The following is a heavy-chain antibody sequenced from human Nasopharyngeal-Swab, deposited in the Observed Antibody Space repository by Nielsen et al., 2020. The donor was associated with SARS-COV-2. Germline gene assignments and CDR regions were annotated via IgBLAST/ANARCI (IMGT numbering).Heavy chain of an antibody. J-gene: IGHJ3*02. V-gene: IGHV4-39*01. D-gene: IGHD1-26*01. CDR3: ARPIVGATSDAFNI. CDR1: GGSIRTSYYCDYY. CDR2: LCHSGST. Sequence: SETLSLTCTVSGGSIRTSYYCDYYWGWIRQPPGKGLEWIGGLCHSGSTYYNPSLKSRVTISVDTSKNQFSLNLSSVTAADTAVYYCARPIVGATSDAFNIWGQGTMATVSS.